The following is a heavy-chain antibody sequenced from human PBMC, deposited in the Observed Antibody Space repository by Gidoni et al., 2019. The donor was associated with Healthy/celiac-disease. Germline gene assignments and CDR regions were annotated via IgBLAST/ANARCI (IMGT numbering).Heavy chain of an antibody. D-gene: IGHD1-1*01. CDR1: GGTFSSYA. J-gene: IGHJ4*02. V-gene: IGHV1-69*04. CDR3: ARVWDNDGVDY. Sequence: EVKKPWSSVKVSSQASGGTFSSYAISWVRQAPGQGLEWMGRIIPILGIANYAQKIQGRVTINADKSTSTAYMELSSLRSEDTAVYYCARVWDNDGVDYWGQGTLVTVSS. CDR2: IIPILGIA.